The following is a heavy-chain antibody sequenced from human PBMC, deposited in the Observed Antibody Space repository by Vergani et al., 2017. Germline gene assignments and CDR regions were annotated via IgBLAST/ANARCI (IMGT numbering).Heavy chain of an antibody. CDR2: INIGGRT. CDR1: SFSVSSHY. CDR3: ARGMTTETTDLDGFDI. V-gene: IGHV3-66*02. D-gene: IGHD4-17*01. Sequence: LVESGGGLVQPGGSLRLSCAASSFSVSSHYMNWVRQAPGKGLEWVSTINIGGRTSYADSVKGRLTHTRDDSKNTLHLQMNSLRPEDTAVYYCARGMTTETTDLDGFDIWGQGTMVGVSS. J-gene: IGHJ3*02.